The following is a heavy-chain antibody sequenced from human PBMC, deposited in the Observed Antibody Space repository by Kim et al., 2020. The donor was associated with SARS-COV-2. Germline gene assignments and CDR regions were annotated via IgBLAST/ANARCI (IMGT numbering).Heavy chain of an antibody. J-gene: IGHJ4*02. CDR1: GFTVSSNY. CDR2: IYSGGST. CDR3: ARDQGLYGSGSFDY. Sequence: GGSLRLSCAASGFTVSSNYMSWVRQAPGKGLEWDSVIYSGGSTYYADSVKGRFTISRDNSKNTLYLQMNSLRAEDTAVYYCARDQGLYGSGSFDYWGQGTLVTVSS. V-gene: IGHV3-66*01. D-gene: IGHD3-10*01.